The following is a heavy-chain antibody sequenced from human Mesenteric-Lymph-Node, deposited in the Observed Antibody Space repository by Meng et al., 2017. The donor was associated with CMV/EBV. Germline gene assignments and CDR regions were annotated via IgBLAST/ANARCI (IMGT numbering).Heavy chain of an antibody. CDR3: ARGADYYDSGNYFSQYNWFDP. Sequence: SGGGEAGGGGRGWMGGRGGGGGTANYAQKFQGRVTINADESTSTAYMEMSSLRSEDTTVYYCARGADYYDSGNYFSQYNWFDPWGQGTLVTVSS. V-gene: IGHV1-69*01. CDR2: RGGGGGTA. D-gene: IGHD3-10*01. J-gene: IGHJ5*02.